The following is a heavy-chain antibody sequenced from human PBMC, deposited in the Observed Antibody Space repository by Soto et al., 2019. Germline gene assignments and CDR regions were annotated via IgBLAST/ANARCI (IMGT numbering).Heavy chain of an antibody. D-gene: IGHD5-12*01. CDR1: GYTFINYH. Sequence: QVQLVQSGGEVKKPGASVTVSCKASGYTFINYHITWVRQDPGQGLEWMAWINTYNGMTDYAQKFQGRVNITRDTSTRTAYMELRNLGCDDTSVYFCAKSPLGEMATDWGQGTLVAVSS. CDR3: AKSPLGEMATD. CDR2: INTYNGMT. J-gene: IGHJ4*02. V-gene: IGHV1-18*01.